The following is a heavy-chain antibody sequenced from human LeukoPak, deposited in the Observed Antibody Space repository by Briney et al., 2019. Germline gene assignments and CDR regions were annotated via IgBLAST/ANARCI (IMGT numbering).Heavy chain of an antibody. Sequence: ASVKVSCKASGYTFTGYYMHWVRQAPGQGLEWMGWISTYSGNTNYAQKLQGRVAVTTDTSTSTAYMELRSLRSDDTAVYYCARDCDRSGYYCYWGQGTLVTVSS. D-gene: IGHD3-22*01. CDR1: GYTFTGYY. CDR2: ISTYSGNT. J-gene: IGHJ4*02. CDR3: ARDCDRSGYYCY. V-gene: IGHV1-18*04.